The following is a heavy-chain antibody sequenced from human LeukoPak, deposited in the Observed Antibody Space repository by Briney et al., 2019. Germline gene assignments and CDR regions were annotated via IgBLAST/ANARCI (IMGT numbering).Heavy chain of an antibody. D-gene: IGHD2-15*01. Sequence: GGSLRLSCAASGFTFSSYSMNWVRQAPGKGLEWVSTIGGSGSSTYYADSVKGRFTISRDNSKNTLYLQMNSLRVEDTAVYYCAKAPYCGGGSCYLTDWGQGTLVTVSS. CDR3: AKAPYCGGGSCYLTD. J-gene: IGHJ4*02. CDR1: GFTFSSYS. V-gene: IGHV3-23*01. CDR2: IGGSGSST.